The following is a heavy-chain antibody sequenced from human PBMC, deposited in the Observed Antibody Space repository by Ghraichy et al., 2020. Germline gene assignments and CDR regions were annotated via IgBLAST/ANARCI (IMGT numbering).Heavy chain of an antibody. J-gene: IGHJ3*02. CDR3: AKDTASTTMGAFDI. Sequence: GGSLRLSCAASGFTFDDYAMHWVRQAPGKGLEWVSGISWNSGSIGYADSVKGRFTISRDNAKNSLYLQMNSLRAEDTALYYCAKDTASTTMGAFDIWGQGKMVTVSS. D-gene: IGHD6-25*01. CDR2: ISWNSGSI. CDR1: GFTFDDYA. V-gene: IGHV3-9*01.